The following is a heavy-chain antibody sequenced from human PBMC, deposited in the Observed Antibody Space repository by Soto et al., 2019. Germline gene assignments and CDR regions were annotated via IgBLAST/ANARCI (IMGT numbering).Heavy chain of an antibody. CDR1: GFIFSEYE. D-gene: IGHD2-8*01. CDR3: VRAPGPMYYDMDA. V-gene: IGHV3-48*03. Sequence: LSCEVSGFIFSEYEFNWVRQAPGKGLEWVSYIGKNGRDIYDADSVKGRFTISRDDDKSTLYLEMNSLRAEDTAVYYCVRAPGPMYYDMDAWGQGTMVTVS. J-gene: IGHJ6*02. CDR2: IGKNGRDI.